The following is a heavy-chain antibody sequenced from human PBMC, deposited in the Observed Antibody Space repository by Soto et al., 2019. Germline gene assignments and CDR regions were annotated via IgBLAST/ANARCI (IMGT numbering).Heavy chain of an antibody. J-gene: IGHJ4*02. D-gene: IGHD4-17*01. CDR3: VRVAYGNLGG. CDR2: IKSDGSDT. CDR1: GFTFSSYW. Sequence: EVQLVESGGGLVQPGGSLRLSCAASGFTFSSYWMHWVRQAPGKGLVWVSRIKSDGSDTSYADSVKGRFTISRDNAKNTLYLQMSSLRAEDTVVYYCVRVAYGNLGGWGQGTLVPVSS. V-gene: IGHV3-74*01.